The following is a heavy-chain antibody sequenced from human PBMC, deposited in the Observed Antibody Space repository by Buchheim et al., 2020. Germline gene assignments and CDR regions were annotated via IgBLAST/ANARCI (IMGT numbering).Heavy chain of an antibody. Sequence: QVQLQESVPGLVKPSETLSLSCTVSGGSVSSASYYWSWIRQPPGKGLEWIAYIYYSGSTNYNPSLKSRVTISVDTSKNQFLLNLSSVTTADTAVYYCARMHSSNWFDTWSQGT. CDR2: IYYSGST. CDR1: GGSVSSASYY. J-gene: IGHJ5*02. D-gene: IGHD6-13*01. V-gene: IGHV4-61*01. CDR3: ARMHSSNWFDT.